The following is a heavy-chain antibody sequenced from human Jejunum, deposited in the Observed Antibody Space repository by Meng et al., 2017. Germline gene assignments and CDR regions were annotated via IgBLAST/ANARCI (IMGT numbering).Heavy chain of an antibody. CDR1: GGSSSGYF. Sequence: QVQLQQWGAGLLKPSETLSLPCAVYGGSSSGYFWSWIRQAPGEGLEWVGEFTRGGTTNYNPSLKSRVTISADTSKNQFSLTLSSVSAADTAVYYCARHEVDFDNWGQETLVTVSS. J-gene: IGHJ4*02. D-gene: IGHD1-26*01. V-gene: IGHV4-34*02. CDR3: ARHEVDFDN. CDR2: FTRGGTT.